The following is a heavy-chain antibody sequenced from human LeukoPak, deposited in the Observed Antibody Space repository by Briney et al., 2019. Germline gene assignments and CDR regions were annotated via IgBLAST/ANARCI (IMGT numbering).Heavy chain of an antibody. CDR3: ARLGWLYGSGSMNWFDP. J-gene: IGHJ5*02. V-gene: IGHV4-59*08. CDR2: IYDSGNT. D-gene: IGHD3-10*01. CDR1: GDSISSYY. Sequence: SETLSLTCTVSGDSISSYYWSWIRQPPGKGLEWIGYIYDSGNTNYNPSLESRVTISIHTSKNQFSLKLSSVTAADTAVYYCARLGWLYGSGSMNWFDPWGQGTLVTVSS.